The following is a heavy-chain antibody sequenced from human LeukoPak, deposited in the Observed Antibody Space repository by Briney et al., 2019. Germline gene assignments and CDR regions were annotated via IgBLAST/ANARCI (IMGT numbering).Heavy chain of an antibody. D-gene: IGHD3-10*01. CDR1: GYTFTNYD. V-gene: IGHV1-8*03. Sequence: ASVKVSCKASGYTFTNYDINWVRQATGQGLEWMGYMNPNSGNTGYAQKFQDRVTITSDTSISTAYMDMSSLRSDDTAVYYCARNLWFGESSDAFDMWGQGTMVTVSS. J-gene: IGHJ3*02. CDR3: ARNLWFGESSDAFDM. CDR2: MNPNSGNT.